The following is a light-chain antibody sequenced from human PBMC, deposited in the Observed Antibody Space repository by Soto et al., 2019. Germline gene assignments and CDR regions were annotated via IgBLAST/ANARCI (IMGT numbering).Light chain of an antibody. V-gene: IGLV2-23*01. CDR2: EDN. CDR3: CAFVRSNALL. Sequence: QLVLTQPASVSGSPGQSITISCTGTSSDVGSYNLVSWYQHHPGKAPKFIIYEDNKRPSGVSNRFSGSKSGNTASLTISGLQAEDEADYYCCAFVRSNALLFGGGTKLTVL. J-gene: IGLJ2*01. CDR1: SSDVGSYNL.